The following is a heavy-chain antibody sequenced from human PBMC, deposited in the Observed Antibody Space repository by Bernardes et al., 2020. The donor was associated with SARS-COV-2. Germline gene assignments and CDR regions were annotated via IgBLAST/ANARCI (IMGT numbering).Heavy chain of an antibody. D-gene: IGHD2-2*02. CDR2: ISSSSSYI. J-gene: IGHJ3*02. Sequence: GGSLRLSCAASGFTFSSYSMNWVRQAPGKGLEWVSSISSSSSYIYYADSVKGRFTISRDNAKNSLYLQMNSLRAEDTAVYYCARVHSRYCSSTSCYTGFVFDSWDQGTMVTISS. CDR1: GFTFSSYS. CDR3: ARVHSRYCSSTSCYTGFVFDS. V-gene: IGHV3-21*04.